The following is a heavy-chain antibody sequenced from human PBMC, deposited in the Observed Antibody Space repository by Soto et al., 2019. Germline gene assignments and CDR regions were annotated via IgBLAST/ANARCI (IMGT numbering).Heavy chain of an antibody. V-gene: IGHV2-5*02. D-gene: IGHD3-10*01. Sequence: QITLKESGPTLVKPTQTVTLTCTFSGFSLSTSCVGVGWIRQPPGTALEWLALIYWADDNRYRPSLKGRLTITKETSKKQVVVTMTNMAPVETGTYYCAQMRNFNGAGRLAVALWGQGTLVTVS. J-gene: IGHJ3*01. CDR1: GFSLSTSCVG. CDR3: AQMRNFNGAGRLAVAL. CDR2: IYWADDN.